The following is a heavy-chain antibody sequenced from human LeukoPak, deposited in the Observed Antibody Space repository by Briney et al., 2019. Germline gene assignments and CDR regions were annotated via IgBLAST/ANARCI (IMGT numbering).Heavy chain of an antibody. CDR2: INPNAGGT. D-gene: IGHD3-22*01. J-gene: IGHJ4*02. Sequence: ASVKVSCKASGYTFTGYYIHWVRPAPGQGHESMGWINPNAGGTSNAQKFQGRVTMTRDTSISTAYMELSRLTSDDAAVYYCSSGYSTVPFWGQGTLVTVSS. CDR3: SSGYSTVPF. CDR1: GYTFTGYY. V-gene: IGHV1-2*02.